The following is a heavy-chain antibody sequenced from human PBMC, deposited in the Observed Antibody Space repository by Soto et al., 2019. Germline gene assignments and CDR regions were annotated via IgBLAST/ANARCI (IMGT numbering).Heavy chain of an antibody. CDR1: GLTCSSHA. CDR2: IGESGTPT. J-gene: IGHJ6*02. Sequence: GGPLRHSCAASGLTCSSHAMKWVRQDPGKGLEWVSLIGESGTPTYYADSVKGRFTISRDNSGNTLFLEMYSLRAEDTAVYYCARYIPGVRYYGMDVWGQGTTVTVSS. V-gene: IGHV3-23*01. CDR3: ARYIPGVRYYGMDV. D-gene: IGHD2-2*01.